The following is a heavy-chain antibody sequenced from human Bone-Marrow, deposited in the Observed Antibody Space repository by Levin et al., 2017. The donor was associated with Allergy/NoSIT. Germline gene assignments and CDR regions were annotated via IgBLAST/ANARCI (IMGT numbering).Heavy chain of an antibody. CDR1: GDSISSGGYY. V-gene: IGHV4-31*02. CDR2: IYYSGRT. CDR3: ARDYHDYGIDPFDI. Sequence: SQTLSLTCAVSGDSISSGGYYWGWIRQLPGKGLEWIGHIYYSGRTFYNPSLKSRVSISVDTSKNQFSLKLASVTAADTAVYYCARDYHDYGIDPFDIWGQGTMVTVSS. J-gene: IGHJ3*02. D-gene: IGHD4-17*01.